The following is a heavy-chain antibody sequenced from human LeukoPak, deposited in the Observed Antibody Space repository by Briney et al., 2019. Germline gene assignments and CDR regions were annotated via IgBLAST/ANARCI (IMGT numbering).Heavy chain of an antibody. CDR1: GYTFTGYY. CDR2: INPNSGGT. D-gene: IGHD3-22*01. CDR3: ASDYYDSSGLEY. Sequence: GASVKVSCKASGYTFTGYYMHWVRQAPGQGREWRGWINPNSGGTNYAQKFQGRVTMTRDTSISTAYMELSRLRSDDTAVYYCASDYYDSSGLEYWGQGTLVTVSS. J-gene: IGHJ4*02. V-gene: IGHV1-2*02.